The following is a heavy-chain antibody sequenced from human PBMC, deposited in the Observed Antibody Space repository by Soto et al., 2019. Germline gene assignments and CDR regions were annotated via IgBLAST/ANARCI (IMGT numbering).Heavy chain of an antibody. CDR1: GFTFDCYM. Sequence: GGSLRLSCEASGFTFDCYMMHWVRQAPGKGLEWISLISWDGGSIDYADSIKGRFTVSRENSKNYLFLDMHSLETEDTAVYYCAKEGNGGASLDSWGQGALVTVSS. V-gene: IGHV3-43*01. D-gene: IGHD2-21*01. CDR3: AKEGNGGASLDS. J-gene: IGHJ5*01. CDR2: ISWDGGSI.